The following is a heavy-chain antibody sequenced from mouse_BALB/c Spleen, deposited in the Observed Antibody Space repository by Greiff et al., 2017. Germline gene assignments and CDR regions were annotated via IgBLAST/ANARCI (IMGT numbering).Heavy chain of an antibody. CDR3: ARGRDGLAWFAY. Sequence: EVQLVESGGGLVKPGGSLKLSCAASGFTFSSYAMSWVRQTPEKRLEWVASISSGGSTYYPDSVKGRFTISRDNARNILYLQMSSLRSEDTAMYYCARGRDGLAWFAYGGQGTLVTVSA. CDR2: ISSGGST. J-gene: IGHJ3*01. D-gene: IGHD2-3*01. V-gene: IGHV5-6-5*01. CDR1: GFTFSSYA.